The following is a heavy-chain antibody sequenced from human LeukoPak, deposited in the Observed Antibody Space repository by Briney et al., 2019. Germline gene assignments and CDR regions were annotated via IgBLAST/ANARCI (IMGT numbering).Heavy chain of an antibody. CDR3: ARGLRYLDWLPYYFDY. Sequence: ASVKVSCKASGYTFTNYTMHWVRQAPGQRLEWMGWINAGNGNTKYSQKFQDRVTITRDTSASTAYMELSSLRSEDTAVYYCARGLRYLDWLPYYFDYWGQGTLVTVSS. V-gene: IGHV1-3*01. J-gene: IGHJ4*02. D-gene: IGHD3-9*01. CDR1: GYTFTNYT. CDR2: INAGNGNT.